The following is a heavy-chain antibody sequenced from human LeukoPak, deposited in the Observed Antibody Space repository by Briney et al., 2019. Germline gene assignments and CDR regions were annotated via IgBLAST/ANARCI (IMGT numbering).Heavy chain of an antibody. CDR2: ISAYNGNT. J-gene: IGHJ4*01. Sequence: ASVKVSCKASGYTFTSYGISWVRQAPGQGLEWMGWISAYNGNTNYAQKLQGRVTMTTDTSTSTAYMELSSLRSEDTAVYCCATKSWGTTVTTDYWGQEPWSPSPQ. CDR3: ATKSWGTTVTTDY. V-gene: IGHV1-18*01. D-gene: IGHD4-17*01. CDR1: GYTFTSYG.